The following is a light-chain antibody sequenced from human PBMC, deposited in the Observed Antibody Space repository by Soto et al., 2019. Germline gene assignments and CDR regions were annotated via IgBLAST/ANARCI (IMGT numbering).Light chain of an antibody. CDR2: DVS. CDR1: SRAVGGYNF. V-gene: IGLV2-8*01. Sequence: SVLTQPPPPARAPGQSVTISCPGTSRAVGGYNFVSWFQHHPGKAPKLMIYDVSKRPSGVPDRFSGSKSGNTAPLTVSGLQAEDEADYYCSSYAGSKNYVFGTGTKVTVL. CDR3: SSYAGSKNYV. J-gene: IGLJ1*01.